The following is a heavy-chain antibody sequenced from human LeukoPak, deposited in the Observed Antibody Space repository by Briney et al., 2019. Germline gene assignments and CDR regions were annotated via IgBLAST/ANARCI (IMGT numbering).Heavy chain of an antibody. CDR1: EFTFRSYW. J-gene: IGHJ6*02. CDR2: INGDGSTT. CDR3: ARDLGYYDSSGYTYYSYGMDV. D-gene: IGHD3-22*01. V-gene: IGHV3-74*01. Sequence: GGSLRLSCAASEFTFRSYWVHWVRQPPGKGLVWVSRINGDGSTTSNADSVKGRFTISRDNAKNTLYLQMNSLRAEDTAVYYCARDLGYYDSSGYTYYSYGMDVWGQGTTVTVSS.